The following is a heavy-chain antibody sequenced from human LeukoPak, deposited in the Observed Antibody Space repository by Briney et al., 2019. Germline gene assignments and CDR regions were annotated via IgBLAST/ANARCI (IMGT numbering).Heavy chain of an antibody. V-gene: IGHV3-11*01. CDR1: GFIFSDHF. Sequence: GGSLRLSCGASGFIFSDHFLTWIRQAPGKGLEWLAYIGGDGTTITYADSVKGRFTISRDNAKNSMYLHMTSLKPEDTAVYYCARDRTITYKYDSSGPLYYWGQGTLVAVSS. J-gene: IGHJ4*02. CDR2: IGGDGTTI. CDR3: ARDRTITYKYDSSGPLYY. D-gene: IGHD4-11*01.